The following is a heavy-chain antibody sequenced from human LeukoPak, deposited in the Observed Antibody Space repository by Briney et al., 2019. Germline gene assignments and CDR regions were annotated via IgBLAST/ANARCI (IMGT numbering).Heavy chain of an antibody. D-gene: IGHD6-13*01. CDR3: ARALAAAVIN. Sequence: SETLSLTCGVYGGSFSGHFYSWIRQPPGKGLEWIGEITHRGSTNYNPSLKSRVAMSVDTSKIHFSLILTSVTAADTGIYYCARALAAAVINWGQGTLVTVSS. CDR2: ITHRGST. J-gene: IGHJ1*01. V-gene: IGHV4-34*01. CDR1: GGSFSGHF.